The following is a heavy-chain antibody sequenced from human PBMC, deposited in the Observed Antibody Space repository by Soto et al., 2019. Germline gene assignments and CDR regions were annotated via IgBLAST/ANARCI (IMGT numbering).Heavy chain of an antibody. Sequence: SVKVSCKTSGGTFSSYAISWVRQAPGQGLEWMGGIIPIFDTANYAQKFQGRVTITADESTSTAYMELSSLRSEDTAVYYCARGFRSVATKDYWGQGTLVTVSS. CDR3: ARGFRSVATKDY. J-gene: IGHJ4*02. D-gene: IGHD2-15*01. CDR1: GGTFSSYA. CDR2: IIPIFDTA. V-gene: IGHV1-69*13.